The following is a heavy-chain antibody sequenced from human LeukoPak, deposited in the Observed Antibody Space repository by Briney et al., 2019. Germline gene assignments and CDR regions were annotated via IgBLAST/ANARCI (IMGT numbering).Heavy chain of an antibody. V-gene: IGHV1-69*06. Sequence: SVKVSCKASGGTFSSYDISWVRQAPGQGLEWMGGIMPMFGTANYAQKFQGRVTITADKSTSTAYMELSSLRSEDTAVYYCASGRTDIVVVPATLRNYYFDYWGQGTLVTVSS. CDR1: GGTFSSYD. D-gene: IGHD2-2*01. CDR2: IMPMFGTA. J-gene: IGHJ4*02. CDR3: ASGRTDIVVVPATLRNYYFDY.